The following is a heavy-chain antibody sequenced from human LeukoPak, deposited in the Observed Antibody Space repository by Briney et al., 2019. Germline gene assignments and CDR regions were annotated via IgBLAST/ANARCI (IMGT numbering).Heavy chain of an antibody. Sequence: SETLSLTCTVSGGSISGAYYWTWIRPLPGKVLEWIGNMYYSGGTFYNPSLKSRVVISVDSSKNQFSLNLSSVTAADTGVYYCARHTGGYDSSGYYPNYFYNGLGVWGQGTTVTVSS. D-gene: IGHD3-22*01. V-gene: IGHV4-31*03. J-gene: IGHJ6*02. CDR1: GGSISGAYY. CDR2: MYYSGGT. CDR3: ARHTGGYDSSGYYPNYFYNGLGV.